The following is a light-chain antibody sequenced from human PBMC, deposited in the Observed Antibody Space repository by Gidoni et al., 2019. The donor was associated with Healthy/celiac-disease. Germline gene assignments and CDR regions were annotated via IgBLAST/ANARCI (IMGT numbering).Light chain of an antibody. CDR3: QQRSNWRT. V-gene: IGKV3-11*01. Sequence: ELVLTPSPATLSLSPGERATLPCRASQSVSSYLAWYQQKPGHPPRLLIYDASNRATGIPARLSGSGSGTDFTLTISSLEPEDFAVYYCQQRSNWRTFGQGTKVEIK. J-gene: IGKJ1*01. CDR1: QSVSSY. CDR2: DAS.